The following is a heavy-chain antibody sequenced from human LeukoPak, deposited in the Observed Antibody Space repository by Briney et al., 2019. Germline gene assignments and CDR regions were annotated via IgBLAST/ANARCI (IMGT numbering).Heavy chain of an antibody. CDR1: GFTLDDYG. J-gene: IGHJ3*02. D-gene: IGHD6-19*01. CDR3: ARTVSSAGWSDDAFDI. V-gene: IGHV3-20*04. CDR2: TNWDGGST. Sequence: GGSLRLTCAASGFTLDDYGMSWARQAPGKGLEWFSGTNWDGGSTGYADSVKGRFTISRDNAKNFLYLQMNSLRAEDTALYYCARTVSSAGWSDDAFDIWGQGTMVTVSS.